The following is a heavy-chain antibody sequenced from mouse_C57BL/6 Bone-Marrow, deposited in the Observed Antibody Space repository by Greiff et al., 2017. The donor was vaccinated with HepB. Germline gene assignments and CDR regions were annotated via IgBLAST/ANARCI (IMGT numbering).Heavy chain of an antibody. CDR3: ASSVYYILLDY. CDR2: INPSTGGT. D-gene: IGHD2-1*01. J-gene: IGHJ2*01. CDR1: GYSFTGYY. Sequence: EVKLQQSGPELVKPGASVKISCKASGYSFTGYYMNWVKQSPEKSLEWIGEINPSTGGTTYNQKFKVKATLTVDKSSSTAYMQLKNLTSEDSAVYDCASSVYYILLDYWGQGTTLTVSS. V-gene: IGHV1-42*01.